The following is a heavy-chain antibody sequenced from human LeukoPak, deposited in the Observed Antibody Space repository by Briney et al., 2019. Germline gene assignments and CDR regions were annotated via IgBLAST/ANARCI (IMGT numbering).Heavy chain of an antibody. D-gene: IGHD3-22*01. CDR1: GGSISSGGYY. J-gene: IGHJ4*02. Sequence: SETLSLTCIVSGGSISSGGYYWSWIRQHPGKGLEWIGYIYYSGSTYYNPSLKSRVTISVDTSKNQFSLKLSSVTAADTAVYYCARSPNYYDSSGYYIDYWGQGTLVTVSS. V-gene: IGHV4-31*03. CDR2: IYYSGST. CDR3: ARSPNYYDSSGYYIDY.